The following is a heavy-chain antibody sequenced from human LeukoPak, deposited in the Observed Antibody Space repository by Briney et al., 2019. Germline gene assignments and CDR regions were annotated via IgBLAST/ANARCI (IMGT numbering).Heavy chain of an antibody. D-gene: IGHD2-2*01. V-gene: IGHV3-30*04. CDR1: GFTFSSYA. Sequence: GGSLRLSCAASGFTFSSYAMHWVRQAPGKGLEWVAVISYDGSNKYYADSVKGRFTISRDNSKKTLYLQMNSLRAEDTAVYYCARDVYCSSTSCSLGGGFDPWGQGTLVTVSS. CDR2: ISYDGSNK. CDR3: ARDVYCSSTSCSLGGGFDP. J-gene: IGHJ5*02.